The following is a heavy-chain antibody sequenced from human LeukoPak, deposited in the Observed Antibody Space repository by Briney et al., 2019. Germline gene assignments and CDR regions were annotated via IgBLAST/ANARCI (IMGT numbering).Heavy chain of an antibody. CDR2: NYYSGST. CDR3: ARGDYLYYFDY. CDR1: GVSISSGGYY. V-gene: IGHV4-31*03. J-gene: IGHJ4*02. D-gene: IGHD4-17*01. Sequence: SETLSLTCTVSGVSISSGGYYWSWIRQHPGKGLEWIGYNYYSGSTYYNPSLKRRVTISVDTSKSQCSLKLSSVTAADTAAYYCARGDYLYYFDYWGQGTLVTVCS.